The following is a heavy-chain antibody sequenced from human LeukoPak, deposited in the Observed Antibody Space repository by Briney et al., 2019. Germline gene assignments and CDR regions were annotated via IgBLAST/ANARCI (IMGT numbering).Heavy chain of an antibody. V-gene: IGHV1-2*02. CDR2: INPNSGGT. J-gene: IGHJ5*01. Sequence: GASVKVSCKASGYSSTGYYIHWVRQAPGQGPEWMGWINPNSGGTKYAQRFQGRVTMTRDTSISTAYMDLSSLTSDDTAVYFCARGYRDSIGPCLDSWGQGTLVTVSS. CDR1: GYSSTGYY. D-gene: IGHD3-22*01. CDR3: ARGYRDSIGPCLDS.